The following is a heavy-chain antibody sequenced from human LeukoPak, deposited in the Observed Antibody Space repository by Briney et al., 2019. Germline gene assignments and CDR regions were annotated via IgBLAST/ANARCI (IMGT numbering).Heavy chain of an antibody. CDR1: GFTFSSYG. D-gene: IGHD3-3*01. Sequence: GGSLRLSCAASGFTFSSYGMHWVRQAPGKGLGWVAFIRYDGSNKYYADSVKGRFTISRDNSKNTLYLQMNSLRAEDTAVYYCAKDFFFSAAVTSSFDYWGQGPLVTVSS. CDR2: IRYDGSNK. V-gene: IGHV3-30*02. CDR3: AKDFFFSAAVTSSFDY. J-gene: IGHJ4*02.